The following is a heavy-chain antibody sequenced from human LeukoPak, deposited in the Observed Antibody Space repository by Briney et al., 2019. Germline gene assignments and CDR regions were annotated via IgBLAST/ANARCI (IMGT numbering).Heavy chain of an antibody. CDR3: ARDGLWFGELVNWFDG. J-gene: IGHJ5*02. D-gene: IGHD3-10*01. V-gene: IGHV3-7*01. Sequence: PGGSLTLTCAASGFTFSSYWMSWVRQPPGKGLEWVGNINQSGSAKYNLYSVKGRFTISRDKAKHSLYLQMNSLRAADTAVSYCARDGLWFGELVNWFDGWGQGTLVTASS. CDR2: INQSGSAK. CDR1: GFTFSSYW.